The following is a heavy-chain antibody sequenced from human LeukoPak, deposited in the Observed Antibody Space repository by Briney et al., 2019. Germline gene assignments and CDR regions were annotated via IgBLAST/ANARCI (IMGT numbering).Heavy chain of an antibody. CDR2: ISVSGYNS. J-gene: IGHJ3*02. CDR1: GFTFSSYA. V-gene: IGHV3-23*01. Sequence: GGSLRLSCAASGFTFSSYAMTWVRQAPGKGLEWVSAISVSGYNSYYADSVKGRFTISRDNSKNTLFLQMNSLRGEGTAIYYCAKWMVRRDFWSGAFDIWGQGTMVTV. CDR3: AKWMVRRDFWSGAFDI. D-gene: IGHD3-3*01.